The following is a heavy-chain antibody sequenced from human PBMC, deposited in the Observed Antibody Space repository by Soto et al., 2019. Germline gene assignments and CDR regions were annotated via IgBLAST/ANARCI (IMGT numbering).Heavy chain of an antibody. V-gene: IGHV3-30-3*01. CDR1: GFTFSSYA. CDR3: TTDPGTVTPSLYFEY. Sequence: GGSLRLSCAASGFTFSSYAMHWVRQAPGKGLEWVAVISYDGSNKYYADSVKGRFTISRDNSKNTLYLQMNSLRAEDTAVYYCTTDPGTVTPSLYFEYWGQGTLVTVSS. D-gene: IGHD4-4*01. CDR2: ISYDGSNK. J-gene: IGHJ4*02.